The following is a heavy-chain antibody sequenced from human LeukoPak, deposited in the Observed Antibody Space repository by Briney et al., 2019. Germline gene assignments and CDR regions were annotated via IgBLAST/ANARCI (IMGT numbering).Heavy chain of an antibody. V-gene: IGHV3-23*01. J-gene: IGHJ4*02. D-gene: IGHD2-15*01. CDR1: GFTFSSIW. CDR2: ISGSGGST. CDR3: ARVVVNEYYFDY. Sequence: PGGSLRLSCATSGFTFSSIWMSWVRQAPGKGLEWVSAISGSGGSTYYADLVKGRFTISRDNSKNTLYLQMNSLRAEDTAVYYCARVVVNEYYFDYWGQGTLVTVSS.